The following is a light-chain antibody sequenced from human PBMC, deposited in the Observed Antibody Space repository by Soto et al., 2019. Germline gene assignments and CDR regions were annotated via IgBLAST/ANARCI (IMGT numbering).Light chain of an antibody. CDR3: SSYTSSNTFV. J-gene: IGLJ2*01. Sequence: QSVLTQPPSVSGSPGQSVTISCTGTSSDIGDYNRVSWYQQPPGTAPKLMIYEVSNRPSGVPDRFSGSKSGNTASLTISGLQAEDEADYYCSSYTSSNTFVFGGGTKLTVL. V-gene: IGLV2-18*02. CDR2: EVS. CDR1: SSDIGDYNR.